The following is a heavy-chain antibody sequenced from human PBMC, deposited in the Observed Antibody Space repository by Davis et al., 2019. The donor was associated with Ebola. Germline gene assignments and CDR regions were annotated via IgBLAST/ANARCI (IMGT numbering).Heavy chain of an antibody. J-gene: IGHJ3*02. CDR3: ARDRPTYCSGGSCYFLAFDI. D-gene: IGHD2-15*01. CDR1: GGTFSSYA. V-gene: IGHV1-18*01. Sequence: ASVKVSCKASGGTFSSYAISWVRQAPGQGLEWMGWINPNSGGTNYAQKLQGRVTMTTDTSTSTAYMELRSLRSDDTAVYYCARDRPTYCSGGSCYFLAFDIWGQGTMVTVSS. CDR2: INPNSGGT.